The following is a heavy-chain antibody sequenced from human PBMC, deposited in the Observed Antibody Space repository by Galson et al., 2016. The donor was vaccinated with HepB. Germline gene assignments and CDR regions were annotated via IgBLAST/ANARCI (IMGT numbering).Heavy chain of an antibody. Sequence: SLRLSCAASGFTFSSYAMHWVRQAPGKGLEYVSAISSNGGSTYYADPVKGRFTISRDNSKNTLYLQMSSLRAEDMAVYYCVKDGGDFDWFPPDAFDIWGQGTMVTVSS. CDR2: ISSNGGST. CDR1: GFTFSSYA. J-gene: IGHJ3*02. D-gene: IGHD3-9*01. CDR3: VKDGGDFDWFPPDAFDI. V-gene: IGHV3-64D*06.